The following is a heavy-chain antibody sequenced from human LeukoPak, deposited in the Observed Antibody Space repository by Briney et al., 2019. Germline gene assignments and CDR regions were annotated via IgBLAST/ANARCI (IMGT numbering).Heavy chain of an antibody. CDR2: ISGYNGNT. CDR1: GYIFTNCY. V-gene: IGHV1-18*01. CDR3: AKNTGHRLVGPTNYFDY. D-gene: IGHD1-26*01. J-gene: IGHJ4*02. Sequence: GASVKVSCKASGYIFTNCYITWVRQAPGQGLEYMGWISGYNGNTNYAQTLQGRVTMTTDTSSMTAYMELRSLRSDATAVYYCAKNTGHRLVGPTNYFDYWGQGTLVTVSS.